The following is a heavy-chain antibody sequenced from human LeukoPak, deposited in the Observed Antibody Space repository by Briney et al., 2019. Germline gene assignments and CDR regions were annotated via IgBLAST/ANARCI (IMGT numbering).Heavy chain of an antibody. Sequence: GGSLRLSCSASGFTFSSYALSWVRQARGXGLEYVSGITSTGGTTYYADSVKGRFTISRDNSENTLYLQMSSLRPEDTALYYCVKRSCSGGTCPLDYWGQGTLVTVSS. CDR1: GFTFSSYA. J-gene: IGHJ4*02. CDR2: ITSTGGTT. CDR3: VKRSCSGGTCPLDY. D-gene: IGHD2-15*01. V-gene: IGHV3-64D*09.